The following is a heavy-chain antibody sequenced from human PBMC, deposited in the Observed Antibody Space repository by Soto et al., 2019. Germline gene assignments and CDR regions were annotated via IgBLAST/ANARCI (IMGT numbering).Heavy chain of an antibody. D-gene: IGHD2-2*01. V-gene: IGHV3-48*01. CDR1: GFTFSSYS. Sequence: GGSLRLSCAASGFTFSSYSMNWVRQAPGKGLEWVSYISSSSSTIYYADSVKGRFTISRDNAKNSLYLQMNSLRAEDTAVYYCGREGYCSSTSFEHHYYYYYMDVWGKGTTVTVSS. J-gene: IGHJ6*03. CDR2: ISSSSSTI. CDR3: GREGYCSSTSFEHHYYYYYMDV.